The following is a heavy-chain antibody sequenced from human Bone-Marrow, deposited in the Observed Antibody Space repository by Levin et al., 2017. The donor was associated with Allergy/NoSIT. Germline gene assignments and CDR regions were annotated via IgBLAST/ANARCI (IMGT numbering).Heavy chain of an antibody. CDR3: ARRASSSGYYDC. D-gene: IGHD6-13*01. V-gene: IGHV3-64*01. J-gene: IGHJ4*02. CDR2: ISQNGGST. CDR1: GFTFSTYA. Sequence: PGGSLRLSCAASGFTFSTYAMHWVRQAPGKEVEYVAAISQNGGSTYYSNSVQDRFTISRDNSKNTLYLQMGSLRVEDTGVYYCARRASSSGYYDCWGQGTLVTVSS.